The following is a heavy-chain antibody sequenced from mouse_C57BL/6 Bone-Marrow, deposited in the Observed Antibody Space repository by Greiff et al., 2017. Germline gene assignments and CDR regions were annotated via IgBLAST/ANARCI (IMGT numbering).Heavy chain of an antibody. D-gene: IGHD4-1*01. Sequence: VQLQQPGAELVKPGASVTLSCKASGYTFTSYWITWVKQRPGQGLAWIGDIYPTSGCTTYNEKFKSMAILTVDTSSTTAYMQLSSLTSEDSAVFYCARTGPLGRSFDYWGQGTTLTVTS. CDR1: GYTFTSYW. CDR2: IYPTSGCT. V-gene: IGHV1-55*01. CDR3: ARTGPLGRSFDY. J-gene: IGHJ2*01.